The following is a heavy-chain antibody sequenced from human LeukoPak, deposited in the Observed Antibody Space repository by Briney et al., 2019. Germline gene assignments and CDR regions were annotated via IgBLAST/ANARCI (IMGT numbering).Heavy chain of an antibody. D-gene: IGHD2-2*01. J-gene: IGHJ4*02. CDR2: INPSGGST. V-gene: IGHV1-46*01. CDR1: GHTFTSYY. CDR3: ARWSIVPAAGFDY. Sequence: GASVKVSCKASGHTFTSYYMHWGRQAPGQGLEWRGIINPSGGSTSYAQKFQGRVTMTRDMSTSTVYMELSSLRSEDTAVYYCARWSIVPAAGFDYWGQGTLVTVSS.